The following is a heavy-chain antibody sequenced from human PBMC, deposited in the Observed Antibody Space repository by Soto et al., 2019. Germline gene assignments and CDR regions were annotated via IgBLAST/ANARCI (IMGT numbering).Heavy chain of an antibody. Sequence: GESLKISCKGSGYSFTSYWISWVRQMPGKGLEWMGRIDPSDSYTNYSPSFQGHVTISADKSISTAYLQWSSLKASDTAMYYCARERTYYYDSSGYRPYGMDVWGQGTTVTVSS. V-gene: IGHV5-10-1*01. CDR3: ARERTYYYDSSGYRPYGMDV. CDR2: IDPSDSYT. CDR1: GYSFTSYW. J-gene: IGHJ6*02. D-gene: IGHD3-22*01.